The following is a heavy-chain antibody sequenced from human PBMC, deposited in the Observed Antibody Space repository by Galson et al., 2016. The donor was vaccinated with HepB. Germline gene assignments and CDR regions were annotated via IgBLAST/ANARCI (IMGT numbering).Heavy chain of an antibody. Sequence: PALVKPTQTLTLTCTYSGFSLTTTGVAVSWIRQPPGAALEWVGLVFWDNDKKSSQSLKTRITVSKDNSKNQVVLTMTNVGPADTATYFCARSSPDYNFAMDVWGQGLAVTV. CDR3: ARSSPDYNFAMDV. CDR1: GFSLTTTGVA. CDR2: VFWDNDK. V-gene: IGHV2-5*02. J-gene: IGHJ6*02.